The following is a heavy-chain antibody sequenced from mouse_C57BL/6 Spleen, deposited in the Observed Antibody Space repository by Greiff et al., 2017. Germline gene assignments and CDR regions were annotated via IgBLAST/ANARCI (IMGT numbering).Heavy chain of an antibody. Sequence: EVQLMESGGGLVKPGGSLKLSCAASGFTFSSYAMSWVRQTPEKRLEWVATISDGGSYTYYPDNVKGRFTISRDNARNTLYLQMSHLKSEDTAMYYCARRAYGKDYAMDYWGQGTSLTVSS. CDR3: ARRAYGKDYAMDY. V-gene: IGHV5-4*01. CDR1: GFTFSSYA. D-gene: IGHD1-1*02. CDR2: ISDGGSYT. J-gene: IGHJ4*01.